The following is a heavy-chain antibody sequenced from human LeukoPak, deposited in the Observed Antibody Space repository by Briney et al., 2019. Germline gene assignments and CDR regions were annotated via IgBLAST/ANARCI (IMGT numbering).Heavy chain of an antibody. V-gene: IGHV3-21*01. Sequence: PGGSLRLSCAASGFTFSIYSMNWVRQAPGKGLEWVSSISSSSSYIYYADSVKGRFTISRDNAKNSLYLQMNSLRAEDTAVYYCAKDDAHAPYSWGQGTLVTVSS. CDR1: GFTFSIYS. CDR2: ISSSSSYI. CDR3: AKDDAHAPYS. J-gene: IGHJ4*02. D-gene: IGHD2-8*01.